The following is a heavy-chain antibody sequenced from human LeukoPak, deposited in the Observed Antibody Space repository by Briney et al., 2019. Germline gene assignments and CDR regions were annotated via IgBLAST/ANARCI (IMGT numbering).Heavy chain of an antibody. CDR3: ARYYGSGSYVLDY. D-gene: IGHD3-10*01. V-gene: IGHV5-51*01. J-gene: IGHJ4*02. Sequence: GGSLKISCKGSRYSFTRYSIGWVRPMPGKSLEWMGIIYPGDPHTRYSPSFQGQVTISADKSISTAYLQWSSLKASDTAMYYCARYYGSGSYVLDYWGQGTLVTVSS. CDR1: RYSFTRYS. CDR2: IYPGDPHT.